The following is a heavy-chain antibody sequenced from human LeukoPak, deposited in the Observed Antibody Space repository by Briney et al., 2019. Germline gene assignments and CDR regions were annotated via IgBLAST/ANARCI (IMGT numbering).Heavy chain of an antibody. J-gene: IGHJ4*02. V-gene: IGHV4-39*07. D-gene: IGHD3-3*01. CDR3: ARRDFWSGLDY. CDR2: INHSGST. Sequence: SETLSLTCTVSGGSVSSGSYYWSWIRQPPGKGLEWIGEINHSGSTNYNPSLKSRVTISVDTSKNQFSLKLSSVTAADTAVYYCARRDFWSGLDYWGQGTLVTVSS. CDR1: GGSVSSGSYY.